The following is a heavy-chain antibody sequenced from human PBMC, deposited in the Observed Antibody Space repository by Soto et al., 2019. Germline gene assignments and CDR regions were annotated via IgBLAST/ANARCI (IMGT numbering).Heavy chain of an antibody. D-gene: IGHD4-17*01. V-gene: IGHV3-23*01. CDR1: GFTFSSYE. CDR2: ITSDGRT. CDR3: AKDYSTVTTDPLSVVLFDY. Sequence: PGGSLRLSCAASGFTFSSYEMNWVRQAPGKGLEWVSIITSDGRTYYADSVKGRFTISRDNSKNTVYLQMNSLRAEDTAVYYCAKDYSTVTTDPLSVVLFDYWGQGALVTVSS. J-gene: IGHJ4*02.